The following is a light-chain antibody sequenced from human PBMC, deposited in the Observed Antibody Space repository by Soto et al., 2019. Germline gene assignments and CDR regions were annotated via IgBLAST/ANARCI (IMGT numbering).Light chain of an antibody. V-gene: IGKV3-20*01. J-gene: IGKJ1*01. CDR1: QSVSSSY. Sequence: EIVLTQSPGTLSLTPGERATLSCRASQSVSSSYLAWYQQKPGQAPRLLIYDTSSRATGIPDRFSGSGSGTDFTLAISRLEPEDFAVYYCQQCGSSPSFGQGTKVDI. CDR3: QQCGSSPS. CDR2: DTS.